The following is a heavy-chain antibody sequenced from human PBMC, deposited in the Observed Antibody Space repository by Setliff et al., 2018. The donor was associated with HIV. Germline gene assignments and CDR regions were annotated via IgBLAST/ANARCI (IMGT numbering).Heavy chain of an antibody. CDR1: GFTFTSYG. CDR2: IRYDGNNK. Sequence: GGSLRLSCAASGFTFTSYGIHWVRQAPGKGLEWVAFIRYDGNNKYYADSVKGRFTISRDNSKNTLDLQMNSLRAEDTAVYYCAKDHESSGWFRGYIDYWGPGTLVTVSS. J-gene: IGHJ4*02. D-gene: IGHD6-19*01. V-gene: IGHV3-30*02. CDR3: AKDHESSGWFRGYIDY.